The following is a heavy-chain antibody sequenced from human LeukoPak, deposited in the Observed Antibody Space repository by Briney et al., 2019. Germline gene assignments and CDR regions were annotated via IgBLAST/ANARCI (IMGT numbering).Heavy chain of an antibody. Sequence: ASVKVSCKASGYTFTGYYMHWVRQSPGQGLEWMGWINPNSGGTNYAQKFQGRVTMTRDTSISTAYMELSRLRSDDTAVYYCARDPSVYSSGWYTVGGNWFDPWGQGTLVTVSS. D-gene: IGHD6-19*01. J-gene: IGHJ5*02. CDR2: INPNSGGT. V-gene: IGHV1-2*02. CDR1: GYTFTGYY. CDR3: ARDPSVYSSGWYTVGGNWFDP.